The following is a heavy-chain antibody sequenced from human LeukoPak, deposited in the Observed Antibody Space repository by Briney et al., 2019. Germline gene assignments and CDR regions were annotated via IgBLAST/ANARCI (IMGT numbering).Heavy chain of an antibody. Sequence: QPGGSLRLSCAASGFTFSSYAMSWVRQAPGKGLEWVSAISGSGGSTYYADSVKGRFTISRANSKNTLYLQMNSLRAEDTAVYYCAKDFHGSGSYYEGPFQHWGQGTLVTVSS. V-gene: IGHV3-23*01. CDR2: ISGSGGST. D-gene: IGHD3-10*01. J-gene: IGHJ1*01. CDR3: AKDFHGSGSYYEGPFQH. CDR1: GFTFSSYA.